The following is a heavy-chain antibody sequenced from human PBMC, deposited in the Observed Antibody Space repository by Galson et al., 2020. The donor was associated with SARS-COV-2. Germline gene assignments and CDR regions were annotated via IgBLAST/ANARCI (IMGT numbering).Heavy chain of an antibody. J-gene: IGHJ6*02. Sequence: GGSLRLSCVASGFRFGEYAMNWVRQAPGKGLEWVAYISSTNYAIYYADSVRGRFTVSRDNSKNTLHLQMNSLRVEDTAVYYCAKDAVASYGMDVWGQGTTVTVSS. V-gene: IGHV3-23*01. CDR3: AKDAVASYGMDV. CDR2: ISSTNYAI. D-gene: IGHD6-19*01. CDR1: GFRFGEYA.